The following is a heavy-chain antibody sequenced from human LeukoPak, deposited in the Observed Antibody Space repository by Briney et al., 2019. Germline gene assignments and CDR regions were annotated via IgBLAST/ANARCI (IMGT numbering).Heavy chain of an antibody. V-gene: IGHV3-23*01. CDR1: GFTFSSYA. D-gene: IGHD2-15*01. Sequence: GGSLRLSCAASGFTFSSYAMSWVRQAPGKGLEWVSDISDTGDSTYHADSVKGRFTISRDNSKNTLYLQMNSLRAEDTAIYYCARSQWSSRISFVYYWGQGTLVTVSS. CDR2: ISDTGDST. CDR3: ARSQWSSRISFVYY. J-gene: IGHJ4*02.